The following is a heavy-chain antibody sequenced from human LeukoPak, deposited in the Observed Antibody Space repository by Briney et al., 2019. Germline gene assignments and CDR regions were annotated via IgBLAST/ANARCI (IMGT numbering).Heavy chain of an antibody. Sequence: ASVKVSFKASGYTFTGYYMHWVRQAPGQGLEWMGWINPNSGGTNYAQKFQGRVTMTRDTSISTAYMELSRLRSDDTAVYYCARGGIVVVVAATPAGTQTHDYWGQGTLVTVSS. CDR1: GYTFTGYY. CDR2: INPNSGGT. V-gene: IGHV1-2*02. J-gene: IGHJ4*02. CDR3: ARGGIVVVVAATPAGTQTHDY. D-gene: IGHD2-15*01.